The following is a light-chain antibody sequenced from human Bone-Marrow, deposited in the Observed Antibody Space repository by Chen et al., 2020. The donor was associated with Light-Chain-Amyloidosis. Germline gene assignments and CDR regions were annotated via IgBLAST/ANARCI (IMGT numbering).Light chain of an antibody. J-gene: IGLJ1*01. CDR3: SSYTITNTLV. CDR1: SSDVGCDNH. CDR2: EVT. V-gene: IGLV2-14*01. Sequence: QSALTQPASGSGSPGQSITISCTGTSSDVGCDNHVSWYQQHPDKAPKLMIYEVTNRPSRVPDRFSGYKSDNTASLTISGLQTEDEADYFCSSYTITNTLVFGSGTRVTVL.